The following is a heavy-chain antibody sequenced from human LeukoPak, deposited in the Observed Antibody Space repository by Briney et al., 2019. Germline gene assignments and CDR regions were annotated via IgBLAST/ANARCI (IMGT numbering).Heavy chain of an antibody. Sequence: GGSLRLSCAASGFVFSDYSMNWVRQAPGKGLEWVSNIRGSGGGSGGGMYYADSVKGRFTISSDNAKNSLYLQMSSLRAEDTAFYYCARDNNWGFDFWGQGALVAVSS. V-gene: IGHV3-48*04. D-gene: IGHD7-27*01. CDR2: IRGSGGGSGGGM. J-gene: IGHJ4*02. CDR1: GFVFSDYS. CDR3: ARDNNWGFDF.